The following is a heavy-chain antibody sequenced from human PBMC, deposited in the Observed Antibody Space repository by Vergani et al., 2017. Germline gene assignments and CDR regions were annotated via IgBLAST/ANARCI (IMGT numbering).Heavy chain of an antibody. CDR3: ARDGGSGSYRY. J-gene: IGHJ4*02. V-gene: IGHV4-38-2*02. D-gene: IGHD3-10*01. CDR2: IYHSGST. Sequence: QVQLQESGPGLVKPLETLSLTCTVSGYSISSGYYWGWIRQPPGKGLEWIGSIYHSGSTYYNPSLKSRVTISVDTSKNQFSLKLSSVTAADTAVYYCARDGGSGSYRYWGQGTLVTVSS. CDR1: GYSISSGYY.